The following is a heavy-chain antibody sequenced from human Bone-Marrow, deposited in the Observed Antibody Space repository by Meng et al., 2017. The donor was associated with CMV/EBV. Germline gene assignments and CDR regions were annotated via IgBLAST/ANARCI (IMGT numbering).Heavy chain of an antibody. J-gene: IGHJ4*02. CDR3: ARVRSGSPDY. D-gene: IGHD1-26*01. Sequence: GSLRLSCTVSGGSISSYYWSWIRQPPGKGLEWIGYIYYSGSTNYNPSLKSRVTISVDTSKNQSSLKLSSVTAADTAVYYCARVRSGSPDYWGQGTMVTVSS. CDR2: IYYSGST. CDR1: GGSISSYY. V-gene: IGHV4-59*01.